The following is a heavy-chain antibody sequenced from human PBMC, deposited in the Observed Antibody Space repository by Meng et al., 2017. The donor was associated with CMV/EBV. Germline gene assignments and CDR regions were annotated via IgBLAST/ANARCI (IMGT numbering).Heavy chain of an antibody. J-gene: IGHJ4*02. V-gene: IGHV3-53*01. CDR3: ARDGNYHGV. CDR2: IYSEGTT. D-gene: IGHD1-7*01. CDR1: GFTVSNNY. Sequence: LHVVASGGGLFQPGGSLRLSCAASGFTVSNNYMRWFRQAPGKGLEWVSLIYSEGTTDYADSVKGRFTISRDNSKNTLYLQMNSLRAEDTAVYYCARDGNYHGVWGQGTLVTVSS.